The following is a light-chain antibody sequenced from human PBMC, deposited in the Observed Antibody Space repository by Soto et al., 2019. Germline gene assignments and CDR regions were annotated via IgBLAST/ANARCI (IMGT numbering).Light chain of an antibody. CDR2: AAS. Sequence: AIQMTQSPSSLSASVGDRVTITRRASQGIKNDLGWYQQKPGKAPKLLIYAASSLQSGVPSRFSGSGSGTDFTLTISSLQPEDFATYYCLQDYNYPLTFGGGTKVDIK. V-gene: IGKV1-6*01. CDR1: QGIKND. J-gene: IGKJ4*01. CDR3: LQDYNYPLT.